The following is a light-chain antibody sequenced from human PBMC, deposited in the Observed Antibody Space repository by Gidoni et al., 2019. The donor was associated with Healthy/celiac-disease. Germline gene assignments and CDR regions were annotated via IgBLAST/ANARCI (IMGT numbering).Light chain of an antibody. V-gene: IGKV3-20*01. Sequence: EIVLTPSPGTLSWSPGERATLSCRASQSVSSSYLAWYQQKPGQAPRLLIYGASSRATGIPDRFSGSGSGTDFTLTISRLEPEDFAVYYCQQYGSPLTFXGXTKVEIK. CDR2: GAS. J-gene: IGKJ4*01. CDR3: QQYGSPLT. CDR1: QSVSSSY.